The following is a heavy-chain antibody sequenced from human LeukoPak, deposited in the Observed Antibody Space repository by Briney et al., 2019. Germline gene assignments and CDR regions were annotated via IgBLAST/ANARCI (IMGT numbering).Heavy chain of an antibody. V-gene: IGHV4-39*07. D-gene: IGHD2-8*01. Sequence: SETLSLTCTVSGVSISSSNSYWGWIRQPPGKGLEWIGSIYYSGNTYYNASLKSQVSISIDTSKNQFSLKLNSVTAADTAVYYCAREAFCTNGVCLPDYWGQGTLVTVSS. CDR3: AREAFCTNGVCLPDY. CDR2: IYYSGNT. J-gene: IGHJ4*02. CDR1: GVSISSSNSY.